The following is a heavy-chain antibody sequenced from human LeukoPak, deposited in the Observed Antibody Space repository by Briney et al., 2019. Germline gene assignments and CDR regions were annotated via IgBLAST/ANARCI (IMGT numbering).Heavy chain of an antibody. J-gene: IGHJ5*02. CDR1: GGSISSNNW. D-gene: IGHD6-13*01. V-gene: IGHV4-4*02. Sequence: SQTLSLTCAVSGGSISSNNWWSWVRQPPGKGLEWIGEIYHSGTANYNPSLKSRVTISVDTSKNQFSLKLSSVTAADTAVYYCARVLVAVAGGHWFDPWGQGTLVTVSS. CDR2: IYHSGTA. CDR3: ARVLVAVAGGHWFDP.